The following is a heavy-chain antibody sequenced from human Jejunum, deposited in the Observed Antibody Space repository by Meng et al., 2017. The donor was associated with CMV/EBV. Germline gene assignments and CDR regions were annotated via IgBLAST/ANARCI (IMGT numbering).Heavy chain of an antibody. J-gene: IGHJ4*02. CDR1: GGSFTSSHSY. Sequence: GGSFTSSHSYWGWLRQPPGKGLEWIGNIYYSGTTYYTPSLTSRGTISVDTSKNQFSLKLSSVTAADTAVYYCTRGLGSYGSRIDYWGQGTLVTVSS. CDR2: IYYSGTT. V-gene: IGHV4-39*07. D-gene: IGHD5-18*01. CDR3: TRGLGSYGSRIDY.